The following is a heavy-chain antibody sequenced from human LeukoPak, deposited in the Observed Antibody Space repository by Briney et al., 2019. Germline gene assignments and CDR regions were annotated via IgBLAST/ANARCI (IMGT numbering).Heavy chain of an antibody. Sequence: GASVKVSCKASGYTFTGYYMHWVRQAPGQGLEWMGWINPNSGGTNYAQKFQGRVTMTRDRSISTAYMELSRLRSDDTAVYYCARGSNYYDSRGDAFDIWGQGTMVTVSS. CDR1: GYTFTGYY. CDR3: ARGSNYYDSRGDAFDI. V-gene: IGHV1-2*02. D-gene: IGHD3-22*01. J-gene: IGHJ3*02. CDR2: INPNSGGT.